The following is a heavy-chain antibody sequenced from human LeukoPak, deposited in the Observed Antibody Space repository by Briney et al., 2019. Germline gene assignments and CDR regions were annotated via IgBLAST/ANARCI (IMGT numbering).Heavy chain of an antibody. Sequence: GGSLRLSCAASGFTLSNYNMSWVRQAPGKGLEWVANIKQDGSEKYYVDSVKGRFTISRDNAKNSLYLQMNSLRAEDTAVYYCARVGPPYYFDYWGQGTLVTVSS. CDR2: IKQDGSEK. J-gene: IGHJ4*02. CDR3: ARVGPPYYFDY. V-gene: IGHV3-7*01. CDR1: GFTLSNYN.